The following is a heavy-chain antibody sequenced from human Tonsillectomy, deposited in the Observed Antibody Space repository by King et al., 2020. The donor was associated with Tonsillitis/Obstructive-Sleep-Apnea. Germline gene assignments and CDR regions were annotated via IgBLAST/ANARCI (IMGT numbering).Heavy chain of an antibody. CDR1: GYTFTSYA. V-gene: IGHV7-4-1*02. Sequence: QLVQSGSELKKPGASVKVSCKASGYTFTSYAMNWVRQAPGQGLEWMGWINTNTGNPTYAQGFTGRFVFSLDTSVSTAYLQISSLKAEDTAVYYCARDRVLRFLESLSHRDVPPDFDFWGQGTLVTVSS. D-gene: IGHD3-3*01. CDR2: INTNTGNP. CDR3: ARDRVLRFLESLSHRDVPPDFDF. J-gene: IGHJ4*02.